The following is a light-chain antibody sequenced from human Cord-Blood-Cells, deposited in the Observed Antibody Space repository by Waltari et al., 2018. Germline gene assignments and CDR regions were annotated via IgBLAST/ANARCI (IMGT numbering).Light chain of an antibody. V-gene: IGKV1-39*01. Sequence: DLQMTQSPSSLSASVGDRVTITCRASQSISSYLNWYQQKPGKAPKLLIYAASSVQSGVPSRFSGSGSGIDFTHTSSSLQPEDFATYYCQQRYSTPYPFGQGTKLEIK. J-gene: IGKJ2*01. CDR2: AAS. CDR3: QQRYSTPYP. CDR1: QSISSY.